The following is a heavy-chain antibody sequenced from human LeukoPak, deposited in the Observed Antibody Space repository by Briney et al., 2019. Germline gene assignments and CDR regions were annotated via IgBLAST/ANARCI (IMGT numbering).Heavy chain of an antibody. Sequence: GASVKVSCKASGYTFTNYGISWVHQAPGQGLEWMGWISGYNGNTNYAQKLQGRVTMTTDTSTSTAYMELRSLRSDDTAVYYCARDSVATMAARFFDYWGQGTLVTVSS. J-gene: IGHJ4*02. D-gene: IGHD5-12*01. V-gene: IGHV1-18*01. CDR3: ARDSVATMAARFFDY. CDR1: GYTFTNYG. CDR2: ISGYNGNT.